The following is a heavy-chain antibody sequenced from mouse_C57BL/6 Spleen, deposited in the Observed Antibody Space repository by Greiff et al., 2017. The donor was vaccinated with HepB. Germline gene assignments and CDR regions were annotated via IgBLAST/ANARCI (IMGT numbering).Heavy chain of an antibody. CDR1: GYTFTSYW. Sequence: QVQLQQPGAELVMPGASVKLSCKASGYTFTSYWMHWVKQRPGQGLEWIGEIDPSDSYTNYNQKFKGKSTLTVDKSSSTAYMQLSSLTSEDSAVYYCARWSNYVGGMDYWGQGTSVTVSS. CDR2: IDPSDSYT. V-gene: IGHV1-69*01. CDR3: ARWSNYVGGMDY. J-gene: IGHJ4*01. D-gene: IGHD2-5*01.